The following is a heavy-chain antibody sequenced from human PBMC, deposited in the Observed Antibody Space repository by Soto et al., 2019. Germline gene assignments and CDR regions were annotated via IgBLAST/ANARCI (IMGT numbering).Heavy chain of an antibody. V-gene: IGHV3-30*18. CDR3: AKGVGNYGAVDY. J-gene: IGHJ4*02. CDR2: ISNDGSNK. Sequence: QVHLVESGGGVVQPGRSLRLSCAASGFSFSTYGMHWVRQAPGKGLEWVAFISNDGSNKYYADSVKGRFTISRDNSKNTRELQMNSLRAEDTAVDYCAKGVGNYGAVDYWGQGTLVTVSS. CDR1: GFSFSTYG. D-gene: IGHD1-7*01.